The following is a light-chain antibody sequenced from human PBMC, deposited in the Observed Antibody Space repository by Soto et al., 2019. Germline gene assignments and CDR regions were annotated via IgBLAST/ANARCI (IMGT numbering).Light chain of an antibody. CDR2: GVS. CDR3: QQRYSSPLLA. CDR1: QIIDSY. V-gene: IGKV1-39*01. J-gene: IGKJ4*01. Sequence: DIHMTQSPSSLYASIGDRVTITCRASQIIDSYLNWYQQKGGKAPKLLIYGVSKLQNGVPPRFSGSGSGTEFTLTITGLQPEDFATYYCQQRYSSPLLAFGGGTKVEIK.